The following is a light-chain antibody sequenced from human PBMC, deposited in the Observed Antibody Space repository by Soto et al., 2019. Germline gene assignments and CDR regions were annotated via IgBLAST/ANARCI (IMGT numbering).Light chain of an antibody. CDR3: QSYDSSLSGYVI. CDR2: TNI. Sequence: QPVLTQPPSVSGAPGQRVTISCTGSSSNIGAGFEVHWYQQLPGTAPKLLIYTNINRPSGVPDRFSGSRSGTSASLAITGLQAEDEADYYCQSYDSSLSGYVIFGGGTQLTVL. CDR1: SSNIGAGFE. J-gene: IGLJ2*01. V-gene: IGLV1-40*01.